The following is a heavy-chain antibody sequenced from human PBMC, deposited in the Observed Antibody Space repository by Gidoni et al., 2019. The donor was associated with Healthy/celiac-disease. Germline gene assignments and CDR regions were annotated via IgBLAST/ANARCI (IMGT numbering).Heavy chain of an antibody. CDR3: ASKGSGSPFN. CDR1: GFTFSSYS. CDR2: ISSSSSYI. J-gene: IGHJ4*02. Sequence: GESGGGLVKPGGSLRLSCAASGFTFSSYSMNWVRQAPGKGLEWVSSISSSSSYIYYADSVKGRFTISRDNAKNSLYLQMNSLRAEDTAVYYCASKGSGSPFNWGQGTLVTVSS. D-gene: IGHD3-10*01. V-gene: IGHV3-21*01.